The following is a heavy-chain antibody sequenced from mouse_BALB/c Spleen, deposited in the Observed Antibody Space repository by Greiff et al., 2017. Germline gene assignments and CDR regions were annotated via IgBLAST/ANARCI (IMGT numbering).Heavy chain of an antibody. V-gene: IGHV5-6-5*01. Sequence: EVQRVESGGGLVKPGGSLKLSCAASGFTFSSYAMSWVRQTPEKRLEWVASISSGGSTYYPDSVKGRFTISRDNARNILYLQMSSLRSEDTAMYYCAREIYYDYDDAMDYWGQGTSVTVSS. J-gene: IGHJ4*01. CDR3: AREIYYDYDDAMDY. D-gene: IGHD2-4*01. CDR1: GFTFSSYA. CDR2: ISSGGST.